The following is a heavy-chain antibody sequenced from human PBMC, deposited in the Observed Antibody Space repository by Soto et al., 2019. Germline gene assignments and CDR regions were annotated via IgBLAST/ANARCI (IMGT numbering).Heavy chain of an antibody. J-gene: IGHJ4*02. V-gene: IGHV4-39*01. D-gene: IGHD1-26*01. CDR1: GGSISRGSYY. CDR2: IYYSGST. CDR3: ARLGSLRSEVDY. Sequence: SETLSLTCTVSGGSISRGSYYWGWIRQPPGKGLEWIGSIYYSGSTYYNPSLKSRVTISVDTSKNQFSLKLSSVTAADTAVYYCARLGSLRSEVDYWGQGTLVTVSS.